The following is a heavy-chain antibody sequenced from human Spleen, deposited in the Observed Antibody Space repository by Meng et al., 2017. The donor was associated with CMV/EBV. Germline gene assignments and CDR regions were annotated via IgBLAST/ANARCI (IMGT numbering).Heavy chain of an antibody. D-gene: IGHD1-26*01. CDR2: ISTSSSYI. CDR1: GFTFISYS. CDR3: AKVGVLGASKHFQH. J-gene: IGHJ1*01. Sequence: GGSLRLSCAASGFTFISYSMNWVRQAPGKGLEWVSSISTSSSYIYYADSVKGRFTISRDNAKNSLYLQMNSLRAEDTAVYYCAKVGVLGASKHFQHWGQGTLVTVSS. V-gene: IGHV3-21*01.